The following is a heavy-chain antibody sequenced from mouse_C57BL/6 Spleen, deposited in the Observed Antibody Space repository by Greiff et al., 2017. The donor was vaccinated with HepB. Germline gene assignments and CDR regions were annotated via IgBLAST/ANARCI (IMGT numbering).Heavy chain of an antibody. V-gene: IGHV1-64*01. CDR1: GYTFTSYW. J-gene: IGHJ2*01. Sequence: VQLQQSGAELVKPGASVKLSCKASGYTFTSYWMHWVKQRPGQGLEWIGMIHPNSGSTNYNEKFKSKATLTVDKSSSTAYMQLSSLTSEDSAFYYGAIPVSSTGAHFDYSGQGTTLPVPS. CDR3: AIPVSSTGAHFDY. CDR2: IHPNSGST. D-gene: IGHD3-1*01.